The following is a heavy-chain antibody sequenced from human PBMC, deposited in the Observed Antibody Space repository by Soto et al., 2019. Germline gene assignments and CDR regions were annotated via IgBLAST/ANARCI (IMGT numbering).Heavy chain of an antibody. J-gene: IGHJ4*02. CDR2: ISYDGSNK. CDR3: ARAPWIQLWSIDY. D-gene: IGHD5-18*01. V-gene: IGHV3-30-3*01. CDR1: GFTFSSYA. Sequence: GGSLRLSCAASGFTFSSYAMQWVRQAPGKGLEWVAVISYDGSNKYYADSVKGRFTISRDNSKNTLYLQMNSLRAEDTAVYYCARAPWIQLWSIDYWGQGTLVTVSS.